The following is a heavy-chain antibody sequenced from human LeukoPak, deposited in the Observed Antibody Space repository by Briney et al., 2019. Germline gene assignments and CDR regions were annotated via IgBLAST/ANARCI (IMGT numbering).Heavy chain of an antibody. CDR3: AREDTVAILSH. D-gene: IGHD2-21*01. CDR2: IKEDGSGK. Sequence: GGSLRLSCEASGLSFSTYWMSWVRQAPGKGLEWVANIKEDGSGKYYVDPVKGRFTISRDNAKNSLYLQMNSLRAEDTAVYFCAREDTVAILSHWGQGTLVTVSA. J-gene: IGHJ4*02. CDR1: GLSFSTYW. V-gene: IGHV3-7*01.